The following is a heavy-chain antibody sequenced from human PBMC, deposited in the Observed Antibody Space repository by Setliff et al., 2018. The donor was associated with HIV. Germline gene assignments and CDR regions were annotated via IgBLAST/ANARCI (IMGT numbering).Heavy chain of an antibody. CDR3: ARDTGGEITFGGVIVNYYYYMDV. CDR1: GGTFSSYA. CDR2: IIPIFGTA. V-gene: IGHV1-69*05. D-gene: IGHD3-16*02. Sequence: GASVKVSCKASGGTFSSYAISWVRQAPGQGLEWMGGIIPIFGTANYAQKFQGRVTITTDESTSTAYMELSSLRSEDTAVYYCARDTGGEITFGGVIVNYYYYMDVWGKGTTVTV. J-gene: IGHJ6*03.